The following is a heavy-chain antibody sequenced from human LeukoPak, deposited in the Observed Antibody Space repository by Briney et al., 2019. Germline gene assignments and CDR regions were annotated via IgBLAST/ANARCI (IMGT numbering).Heavy chain of an antibody. CDR2: MNPNSGNT. V-gene: IGHV1-8*01. CDR3: ARAARDYGSAHDY. Sequence: GASVKVSCKASGYTFTSYDINWVRQATGQGLEWMGWMNPNSGNTGYAQKFQGRVTMTRNTSISTAYMELSSLRSEDTAVYYCARAARDYGSAHDYWGQGTLVTVSS. J-gene: IGHJ4*02. CDR1: GYTFTSYD. D-gene: IGHD3-10*01.